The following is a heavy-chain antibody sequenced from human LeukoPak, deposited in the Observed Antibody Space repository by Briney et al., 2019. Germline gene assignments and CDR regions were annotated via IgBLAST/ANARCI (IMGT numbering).Heavy chain of an antibody. Sequence: GGSLRLSCAASGFTFSSYAMSWVRQAPGKGLEWVSAISGSGGSTYYADSVEGRFTISRDNSKSTLYLQMNSLRAEDTAVYYCAKGSEVLWSGYYSIYWGQGTLVTVSS. V-gene: IGHV3-23*01. CDR2: ISGSGGST. CDR1: GFTFSSYA. J-gene: IGHJ4*02. D-gene: IGHD3-3*01. CDR3: AKGSEVLWSGYYSIY.